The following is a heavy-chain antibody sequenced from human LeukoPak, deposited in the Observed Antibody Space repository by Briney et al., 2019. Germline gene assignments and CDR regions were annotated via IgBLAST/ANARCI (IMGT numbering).Heavy chain of an antibody. D-gene: IGHD2-8*02. CDR2: VHRSGRT. CDR3: ATEILGAPTPGAY. CDR1: GGSISSSSYY. Sequence: SETLSLTCTVSGGSISSSSYYWGWIRQSPGKGLEWIGEVHRSGRTNYMPSLKSRVTISIDKSKDQISLDLTSVTAADTAVYYCATEILGAPTPGAYWGQGTLVTVSS. V-gene: IGHV4-39*07. J-gene: IGHJ4*02.